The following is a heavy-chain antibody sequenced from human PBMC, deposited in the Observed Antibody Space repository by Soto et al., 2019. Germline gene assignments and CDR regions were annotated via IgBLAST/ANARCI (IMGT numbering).Heavy chain of an antibody. D-gene: IGHD3-3*01. CDR2: IWYDGSNK. J-gene: IGHJ6*02. Sequence: GGSLRLSCAASGFTFSSYGMHWVRQAPGKGLEWVAVIWYDGSNKYYADSVKGRFTISRDNSKNTLYLQMNSLRAEDTAVYYCARDWNDCWSGYYYYYYGMDVWGQGTTVTVSS. CDR1: GFTFSSYG. V-gene: IGHV3-33*01. CDR3: ARDWNDCWSGYYYYYYGMDV.